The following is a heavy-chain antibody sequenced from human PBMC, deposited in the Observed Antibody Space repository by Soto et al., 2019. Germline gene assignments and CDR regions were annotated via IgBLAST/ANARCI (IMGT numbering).Heavy chain of an antibody. CDR2: IYHGGDA. CDR1: GGSISSDGYS. V-gene: IGHV4-30-2*01. J-gene: IGHJ5*02. D-gene: IGHD2-15*01. Sequence: PSETLSLTCAVSGGSISSDGYSWSWIRQPPGKGLEWIGYIYHGGDAYYNPSLKSRVTISVDTSKNQFSLNLSSVTAADTAMYYCARGEAYCSGGTCYYRFDPWGQGTLVTV. CDR3: ARGEAYCSGGTCYYRFDP.